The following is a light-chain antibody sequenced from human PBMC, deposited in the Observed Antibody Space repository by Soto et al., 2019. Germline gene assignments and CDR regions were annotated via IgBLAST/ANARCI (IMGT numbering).Light chain of an antibody. Sequence: EIVLTQSPGTLSFSPGERATLSCGASQSVSSSYLAWYQQKPGQAPRLLIYGASSRATGIPDRFSGSGSGTDFTLTISRLEPEDFALYYCQQYGSSPLTFGQGTKVEIK. V-gene: IGKV3-20*01. CDR3: QQYGSSPLT. J-gene: IGKJ1*01. CDR2: GAS. CDR1: QSVSSSY.